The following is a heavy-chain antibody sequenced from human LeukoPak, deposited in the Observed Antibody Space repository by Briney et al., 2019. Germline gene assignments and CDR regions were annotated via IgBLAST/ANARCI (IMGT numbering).Heavy chain of an antibody. J-gene: IGHJ4*02. CDR2: INHSGST. V-gene: IGHV4-34*01. Sequence: PSETLSLTCAVYGGSFSAYYWNWIRQPPGKGLEWIGEINHSGSTNYNPSLKSRVTISVDTSKNQFSLKLSSVTAADTAVYYCARGQIRGLGGNLGDWGQGTLVTVSS. CDR1: GGSFSAYY. CDR3: ARGQIRGLGGNLGD. D-gene: IGHD3-16*01.